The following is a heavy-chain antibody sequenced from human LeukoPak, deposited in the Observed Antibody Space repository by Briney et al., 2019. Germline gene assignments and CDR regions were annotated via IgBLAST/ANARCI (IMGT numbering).Heavy chain of an antibody. D-gene: IGHD1-26*01. J-gene: IGHJ4*02. Sequence: GGSLRLSCAASGFTFNNYAMNWVRQAPGKGLEWVSSISESGDTTHYADSVKGRVTISRDNSRNTLYLQMNSLRAEDTALYYCAKQWVDCWGQGTLVTVSS. CDR2: ISESGDTT. V-gene: IGHV3-23*01. CDR1: GFTFNNYA. CDR3: AKQWVDC.